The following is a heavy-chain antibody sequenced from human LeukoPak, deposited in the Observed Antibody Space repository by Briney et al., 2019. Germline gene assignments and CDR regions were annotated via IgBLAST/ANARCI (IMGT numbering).Heavy chain of an antibody. J-gene: IGHJ4*02. CDR3: AKDMAYYDILTGYYSSGLDY. CDR2: ISYDGSNK. Sequence: GGSLRLSCAASGFTFSSYGMHWVRQAPGKGLEWVAVISYDGSNKYYADSVKGRFTISRDNSKNTLYLQMNSLRAEDTAVYYCAKDMAYYDILTGYYSSGLDYWGQGTLVTVSS. D-gene: IGHD3-9*01. CDR1: GFTFSSYG. V-gene: IGHV3-30*18.